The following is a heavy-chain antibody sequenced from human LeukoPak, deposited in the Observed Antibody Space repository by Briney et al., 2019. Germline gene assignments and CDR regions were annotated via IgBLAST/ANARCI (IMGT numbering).Heavy chain of an antibody. V-gene: IGHV1-69*05. D-gene: IGHD6-19*01. CDR2: IIPIFGTA. J-gene: IGHJ6*03. CDR3: AGRGYSGWSYYYYYMDV. CDR1: GGTFSSYA. Sequence: SVKVSCKASGGTFSSYAISWVRQAPGQGLEWMGGIIPIFGTANYAQKFQGRVTITTDESTSTAYMELSSLRSEDTAVYYCAGRGYSGWSYYYYYMDVWGKGTTVTVSS.